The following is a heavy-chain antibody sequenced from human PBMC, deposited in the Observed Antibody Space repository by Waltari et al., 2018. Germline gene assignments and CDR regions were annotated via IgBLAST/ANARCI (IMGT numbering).Heavy chain of an antibody. V-gene: IGHV3-21*01. Sequence: EVQLVESGGGLVKPGGSLRLSCAASGFTFSNSAMTWVRQAPGKGLEWVSSSGSSGNSIYYTDSLKGRFIISRDNAKNSLYLQMSSLRAEDTAVYYCARYFKLGSSSIPFNWGQGTLVTVSS. J-gene: IGHJ4*02. D-gene: IGHD7-27*01. CDR3: ARYFKLGSSSIPFN. CDR2: SGSSGNSI. CDR1: GFTFSNSA.